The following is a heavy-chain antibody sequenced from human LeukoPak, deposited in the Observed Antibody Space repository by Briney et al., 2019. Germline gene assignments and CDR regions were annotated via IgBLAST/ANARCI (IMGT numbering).Heavy chain of an antibody. CDR1: GAFYSSRGYY. J-gene: IGHJ4*02. Sequence: LSDTLSLPCSVSGAFYSSRGYYWAWIRKAPEKGLEWIGTIYYTRGTSYSPSLASRVTISVDTSKNHFSLSLTYVTAADTAIYCCARHDWGSFYAFDIWGQGTLVTVSS. CDR2: IYYTRGT. CDR3: ARHDWGSFYAFDI. D-gene: IGHD3-16*01. V-gene: IGHV4-39*01.